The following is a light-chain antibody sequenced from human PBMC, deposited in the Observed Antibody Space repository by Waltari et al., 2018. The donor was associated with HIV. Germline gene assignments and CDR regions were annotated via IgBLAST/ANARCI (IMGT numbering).Light chain of an antibody. CDR3: QSYDISLSGWV. CDR2: HSP. CDR1: SSNIGAGFD. J-gene: IGLJ2*01. V-gene: IGLV1-40*01. Sequence: QSVLTQPPSVSGAPGQRVTISCTGTSSNIGAGFDVHWYQQLPGTVPKVLIYHSPERPSVVPDRFSGSKSATSASLAIPRLHAEDEANYYCQSYDISLSGWVFGGGTKLTVL.